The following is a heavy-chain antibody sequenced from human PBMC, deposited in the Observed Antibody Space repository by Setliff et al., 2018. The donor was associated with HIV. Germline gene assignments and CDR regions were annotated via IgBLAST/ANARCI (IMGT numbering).Heavy chain of an antibody. V-gene: IGHV4-61*02. J-gene: IGHJ6*03. Sequence: SETLSLTCTVSGGSISSGNYYWSWIRQPAGKGLEWIGRIYTSGSTNYNPSLKSRVTISLDTSKNQFSLNLSSVTAADTAVYYCARRSPGGGYYMDVWGKGATVTVSS. CDR1: GGSISSGNYY. D-gene: IGHD3-16*01. CDR3: ARRSPGGGYYMDV. CDR2: IYTSGST.